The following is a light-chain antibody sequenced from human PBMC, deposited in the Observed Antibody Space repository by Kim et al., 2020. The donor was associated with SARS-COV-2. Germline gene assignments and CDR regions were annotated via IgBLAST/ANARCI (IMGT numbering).Light chain of an antibody. CDR1: QSVSSN. CDR2: GAS. CDR3: QQYNNWPIT. J-gene: IGKJ4*01. V-gene: IGKV3-15*01. Sequence: VSPGERATRSCRASQSVSSNLAWYQQKPGQAPRLLIYGASTRATGIPARFSGSGSGTEFTLTISSLQSEDFAVYYCQQYNNWPITFGGGTKVDIK.